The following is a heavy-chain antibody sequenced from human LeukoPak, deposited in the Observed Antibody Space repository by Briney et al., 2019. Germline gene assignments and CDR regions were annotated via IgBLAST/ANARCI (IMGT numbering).Heavy chain of an antibody. CDR1: GFTFSDHG. CDR3: ARDRSEDRFDY. D-gene: IGHD1-26*01. CDR2: ISSSGSTI. V-gene: IGHV3-48*03. J-gene: IGHJ4*02. Sequence: GGSLRLSCAASGFTFSDHGMQWVRQAPGRGLEWVSFISSSGSTISYADSVKGRFAVSRDNAKNSLYLQMNSLRGEDTALYYCARDRSEDRFDYWGQGTLVTVSS.